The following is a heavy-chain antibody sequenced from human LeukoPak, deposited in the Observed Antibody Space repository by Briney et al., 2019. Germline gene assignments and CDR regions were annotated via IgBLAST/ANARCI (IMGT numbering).Heavy chain of an antibody. J-gene: IGHJ6*02. CDR1: GFTVSTNY. Sequence: GGSLRLSCAASGFTVSTNYMSWVRQAPGRGLEWVSVIYNGGTTHYADSVKGRFTISRDHSQNTLYLQMNSLRVEDTAVYYCARGGLWFGEPMTGMDVWGQGTTVTVSS. V-gene: IGHV3-53*01. D-gene: IGHD3-10*01. CDR3: ARGGLWFGEPMTGMDV. CDR2: IYNGGTT.